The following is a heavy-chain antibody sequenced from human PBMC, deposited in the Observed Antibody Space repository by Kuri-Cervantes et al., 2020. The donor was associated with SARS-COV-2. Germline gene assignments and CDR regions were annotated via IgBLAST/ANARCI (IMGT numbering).Heavy chain of an antibody. CDR3: ARHLPNPYYSSGWIFYGMGV. CDR1: GFTFSSYS. V-gene: IGHV3-48*02. J-gene: IGHJ6*02. D-gene: IGHD6-19*01. CDR2: ISSSSSTI. Sequence: GGSLRLSCAASGFTFSSYSMNWVRQAPGKGLEWVSYISSSSSTIYYADSVKGRFTISRDNAKNSLYLQMNSLRDEDTAVYYCARHLPNPYYSSGWIFYGMGVWGQGTTVTVSS.